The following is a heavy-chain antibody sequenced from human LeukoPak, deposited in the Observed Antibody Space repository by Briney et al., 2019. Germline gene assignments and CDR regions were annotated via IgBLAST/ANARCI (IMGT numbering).Heavy chain of an antibody. CDR1: GFTFSDYY. Sequence: GGSLRLSCAASGFTFSDYYMSWIRQAPGKGLEWVSYISSSGSTIYYADSVKGRFTLSRDNAKNSLYLQMNSLRAEDTAVYYCARAESSWYNYFDYWGQGTLVTVSS. J-gene: IGHJ4*02. CDR3: ARAESSWYNYFDY. D-gene: IGHD6-13*01. V-gene: IGHV3-11*04. CDR2: ISSSGSTI.